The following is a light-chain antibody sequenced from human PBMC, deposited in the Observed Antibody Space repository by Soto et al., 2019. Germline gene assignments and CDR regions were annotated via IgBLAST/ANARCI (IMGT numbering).Light chain of an antibody. Sequence: QSVLPQPPSVSGAPGQRVTISCTGSSSNIGAGYHVHWYQQLPGTAPKFLIYGNSNRPSGVPDRFSGSKSGTSASLAITGLQAEDEADYYCQSYDSSLSGSVFGGGTKLTVL. V-gene: IGLV1-40*01. CDR1: SSNIGAGYH. CDR3: QSYDSSLSGSV. J-gene: IGLJ3*02. CDR2: GNS.